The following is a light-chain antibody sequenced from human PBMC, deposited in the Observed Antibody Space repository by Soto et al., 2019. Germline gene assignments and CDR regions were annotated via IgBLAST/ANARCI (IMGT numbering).Light chain of an antibody. CDR2: GAS. V-gene: IGKV3-15*01. CDR1: QSVTVN. J-gene: IGKJ5*01. CDR3: QQYENWPFT. Sequence: EIVMTQSPATLSVSPGERATLSCRTSQSVTVNLAWYQQKPGQAPRLLIFGASTTASRFPPRFSGSGSGTEFTLTINSLQSEDFAVYYCQQYENWPFTFGQGTRLEIK.